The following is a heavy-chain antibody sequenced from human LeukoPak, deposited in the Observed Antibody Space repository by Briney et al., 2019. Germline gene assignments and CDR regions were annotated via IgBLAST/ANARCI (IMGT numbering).Heavy chain of an antibody. Sequence: GGSLRLSCAASGFTLSTFNMNWVRQAPGKGLEWVSSISSSSSYIYYADSVKGRFTISRDNAKNSLYLQMNSLRAEDTAVYYCARGRSGSYYRFDYWGQGTLVTVSS. CDR1: GFTLSTFN. CDR2: ISSSSSYI. V-gene: IGHV3-21*01. J-gene: IGHJ4*02. D-gene: IGHD1-26*01. CDR3: ARGRSGSYYRFDY.